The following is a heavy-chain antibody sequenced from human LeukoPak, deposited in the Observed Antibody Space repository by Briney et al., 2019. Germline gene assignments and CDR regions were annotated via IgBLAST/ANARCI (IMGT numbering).Heavy chain of an antibody. D-gene: IGHD3-10*01. V-gene: IGHV4-61*02. CDR3: ASRGRGVGRTQSVMDV. CDR2: IYTSGST. J-gene: IGHJ6*02. CDR1: GGSISSGSYY. Sequence: SQTLSLTRTVSGGSISSGSYYWSWIRQPAGKGLESIGRIYTSGSTNYHPSLKSRVTISVDTSKNQFSLKLSSVTAADTAVYYCASRGRGVGRTQSVMDVWGQGTTVTVSS.